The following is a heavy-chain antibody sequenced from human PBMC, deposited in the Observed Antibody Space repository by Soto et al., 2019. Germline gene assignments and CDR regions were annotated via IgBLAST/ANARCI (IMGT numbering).Heavy chain of an antibody. V-gene: IGHV3-15*01. J-gene: IGHJ3*02. Sequence: GGSLRLSCAASGFTFSNAWMSWVRQAPGKGLEWVGRIKSKTDGGTTDYAAPVKGRFTISRDDSKNTLYLQMNSLKAEDTAVYYCTAYSGPLAGAFDIWGQGTMVTVSS. CDR2: IKSKTDGGTT. CDR1: GFTFSNAW. CDR3: TAYSGPLAGAFDI. D-gene: IGHD5-12*01.